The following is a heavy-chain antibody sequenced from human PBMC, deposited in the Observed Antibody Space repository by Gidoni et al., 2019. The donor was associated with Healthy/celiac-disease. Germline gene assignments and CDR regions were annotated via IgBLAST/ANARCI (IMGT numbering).Heavy chain of an antibody. CDR1: GGSISSGGYS. Sequence: QLQLQESGSGLVKPSQTLSLTCAVSGGSISSGGYSWSWIRQPPGKGLEWIGYIYHSGSTYYNPSLKSRVTISVDRSKNQFSLKLSSVTAADTAVYYCARSTANAITMVRGVSDFPFDPWGQGTLVTVSS. CDR3: ARSTANAITMVRGVSDFPFDP. D-gene: IGHD3-10*01. J-gene: IGHJ5*02. CDR2: IYHSGST. V-gene: IGHV4-30-2*01.